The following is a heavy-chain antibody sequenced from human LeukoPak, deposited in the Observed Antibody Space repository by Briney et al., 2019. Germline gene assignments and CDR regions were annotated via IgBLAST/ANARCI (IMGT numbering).Heavy chain of an antibody. CDR2: ISPSGSST. CDR1: GFTFSSYT. V-gene: IGHV3-21*01. D-gene: IGHD3-10*01. CDR3: GRDFLGESGAGGP. J-gene: IGHJ5*02. Sequence: GGSLRLSCAASGFTFSSYTMNWVRQAPGKGLEWASSISPSGSSTWHADSVRGRFTISRDNAGNSVHLLMTNLRLDDTAVYYCGRDFLGESGAGGPWGRGILVTVSS.